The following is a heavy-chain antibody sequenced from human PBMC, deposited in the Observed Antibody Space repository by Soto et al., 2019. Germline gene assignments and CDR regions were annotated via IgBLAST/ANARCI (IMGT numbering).Heavy chain of an antibody. J-gene: IGHJ4*02. D-gene: IGHD3-22*01. CDR2: IIPIFGTA. V-gene: IGHV1-69*01. Sequence: QVQLVQSGAEVKKPGSSVKVSCKASGGTFSSYAISWVRQAPGQWLEWMGGIIPIFGTANYAQKFQGRVTITADESTSTAYMELSSLRSEDTAVYYCARRKYYYDSSGYFYWGQGTLVTVSS. CDR1: GGTFSSYA. CDR3: ARRKYYYDSSGYFY.